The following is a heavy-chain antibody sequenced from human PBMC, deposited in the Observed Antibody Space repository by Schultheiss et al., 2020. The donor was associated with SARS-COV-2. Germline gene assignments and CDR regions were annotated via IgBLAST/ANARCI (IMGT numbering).Heavy chain of an antibody. V-gene: IGHV3-30*07. D-gene: IGHD3-10*01. Sequence: GGSLRLSCAASGFTFSDYAMHWVRQAPGKGLEWMTIISYDGSNKYYADSVKGRFTISRDNSKNTLYLQMNSLRAEDTAVYYCARGPRLWFRELYVDYWGQGTLVTVSS. CDR2: ISYDGSNK. J-gene: IGHJ4*02. CDR3: ARGPRLWFRELYVDY. CDR1: GFTFSDYA.